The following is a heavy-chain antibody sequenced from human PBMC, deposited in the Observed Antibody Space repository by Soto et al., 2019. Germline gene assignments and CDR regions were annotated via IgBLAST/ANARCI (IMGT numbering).Heavy chain of an antibody. CDR1: GYTFTSYY. V-gene: IGHV1-46*01. CDR2: INPSGGST. D-gene: IGHD6-19*01. CDR3: ARDSSGWYERNWFDP. J-gene: IGHJ5*02. Sequence: AASVKVSCKASGYTFTSYYMHWVRQAPGQGLEWMGRINPSGGSTSYAQKFQGRVTMTRDTSTSTVYMELSSLRSEDTAVYYCARDSSGWYERNWFDPWGQGTLVTVSS.